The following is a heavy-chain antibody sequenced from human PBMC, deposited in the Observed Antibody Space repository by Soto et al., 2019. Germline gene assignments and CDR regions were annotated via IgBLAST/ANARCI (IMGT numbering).Heavy chain of an antibody. CDR3: VKGGIGFFSVGNCFPDSYFDY. J-gene: IGHJ4*02. D-gene: IGHD2-15*01. CDR1: GFTFDDYA. CDR2: ISWNSGTK. Sequence: EVQLVESGGGWVQPGRSLRLSCAASGFTFDDYAMHWVRQAPGKGLEWVSGISWNSGTKGYAESVKGRFTISRDNAKDALYLRLGGLRAGDKAFYYCVKGGIGFFSVGNCFPDSYFDYWGQGALVTVSS. V-gene: IGHV3-9*01.